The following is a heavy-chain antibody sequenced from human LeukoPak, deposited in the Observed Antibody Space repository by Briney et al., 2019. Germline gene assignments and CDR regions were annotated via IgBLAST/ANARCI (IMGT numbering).Heavy chain of an antibody. Sequence: PGGPLRLSCAASGFTFSSYAMSWVRQAPGKGLEWVSSIGGSGGSTYYADSVKGRCTISRDNSKDTLYLQMNSLRAEDTAVYYCVAAAGVLVTLDYWGQGTLVTVSS. D-gene: IGHD6-13*01. CDR3: VAAAGVLVTLDY. V-gene: IGHV3-23*01. CDR2: IGGSGGST. CDR1: GFTFSSYA. J-gene: IGHJ4*02.